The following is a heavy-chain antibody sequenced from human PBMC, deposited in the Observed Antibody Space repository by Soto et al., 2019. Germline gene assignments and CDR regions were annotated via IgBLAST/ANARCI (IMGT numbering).Heavy chain of an antibody. CDR1: GFTFSSYA. V-gene: IGHV3-23*01. CDR3: AKEYSSDWYYFDY. D-gene: IGHD6-19*01. J-gene: IGHJ4*02. CDR2: ISGSDGST. Sequence: EVQLLESGGGLVQPGGSLRLSCAASGFTFSSYAMSWVRQAPGKGLEWVSTISGSDGSTYYADSVKGRFTISRDNSKNTLYLQMNSLRAEDTAVYYCAKEYSSDWYYFDYWGQGTLVTVSS.